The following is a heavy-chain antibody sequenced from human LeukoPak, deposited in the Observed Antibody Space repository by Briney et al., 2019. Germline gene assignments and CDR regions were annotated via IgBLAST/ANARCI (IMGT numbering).Heavy chain of an antibody. D-gene: IGHD6-19*01. J-gene: IGHJ6*02. V-gene: IGHV3-30*18. Sequence: PGGSLRLSCAASGFTFSSYGMHWVRPAPGKGLEWVAVISYDGSNKYYADSVKGRFTISRDNSKNTLYLQMNGLRAEDTAVYYCAKVYSSGWYSYYYYGMDVWGQGTTVTVSS. CDR3: AKVYSSGWYSYYYYGMDV. CDR2: ISYDGSNK. CDR1: GFTFSSYG.